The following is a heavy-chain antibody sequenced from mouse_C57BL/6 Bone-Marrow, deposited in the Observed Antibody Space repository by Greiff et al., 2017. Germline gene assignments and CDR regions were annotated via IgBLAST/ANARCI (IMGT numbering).Heavy chain of an antibody. D-gene: IGHD1-1*01. V-gene: IGHV5-4*01. Sequence: EVQVVESGGGLVKPGGSLKLSCAASGFTFSSYALSWVRQTPEKRLEWVATISDGGSYTYYPDTVKGRFTISRDNAKNNLYLQMSHLKSEDTAMYYCAREVHYYGSPSYAMDYWGQGTSVTVSS. CDR2: ISDGGSYT. CDR3: AREVHYYGSPSYAMDY. J-gene: IGHJ4*01. CDR1: GFTFSSYA.